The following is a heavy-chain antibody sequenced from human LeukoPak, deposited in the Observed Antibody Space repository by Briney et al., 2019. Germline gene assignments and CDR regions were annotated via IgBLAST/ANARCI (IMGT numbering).Heavy chain of an antibody. V-gene: IGHV1-69*05. CDR3: ARGRPDGSGVNYYYYMDV. CDR1: GGTFSSYA. J-gene: IGHJ6*03. CDR2: IIPIFGTA. D-gene: IGHD3-10*01. Sequence: GASVKVSCKASGGTFSSYAISWVRQAPGQGLEWMGGIIPIFGTANYALKFQGRVTITTDESTSTAYMELSSLRSEDTAVYYCARGRPDGSGVNYYYYMDVWGKGTTVTVSS.